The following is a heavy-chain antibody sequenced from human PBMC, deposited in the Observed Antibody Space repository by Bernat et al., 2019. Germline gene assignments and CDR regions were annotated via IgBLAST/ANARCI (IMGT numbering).Heavy chain of an antibody. J-gene: IGHJ3*02. D-gene: IGHD5-24*01. V-gene: IGHV3-30*03. CDR1: GFTFSNSG. CDR3: ARWLQFNEAFEI. Sequence: QVQLVESGGGVVQPGRSLRLSCAASGFTFSNSGMHWVRQAPGKGLEWVAVISYDGSDKYHADSVLGRFTISRDNSKNTLYLQMNSLRAEDTAVYYCARWLQFNEAFEIWGQGTMVTVSS. CDR2: ISYDGSDK.